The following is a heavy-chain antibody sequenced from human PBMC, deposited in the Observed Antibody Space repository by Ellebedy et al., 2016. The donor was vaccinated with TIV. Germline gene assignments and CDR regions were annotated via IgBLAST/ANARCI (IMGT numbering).Heavy chain of an antibody. J-gene: IGHJ4*02. CDR2: INHSGST. CDR1: GGSFSGYY. V-gene: IGHV4-34*01. CDR3: ARGYDILTGYFPPDY. Sequence: SETLSLTXAVYGGSFSGYYWSWIRQPPGKGLEWIGEINHSGSTNYNPSLKSRVTISVDTSKNQFSLKLSSVTAADTAVYYCARGYDILTGYFPPDYWGQGTLVTVSS. D-gene: IGHD3-9*01.